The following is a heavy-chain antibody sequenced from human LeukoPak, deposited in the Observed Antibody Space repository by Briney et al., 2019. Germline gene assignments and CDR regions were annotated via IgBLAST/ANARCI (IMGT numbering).Heavy chain of an antibody. CDR2: INPNSGGT. CDR3: ARDDVGTTVTTYYYYYYMDV. CDR1: GYTFTGYY. Sequence: ASVKVSCKASGYTFTGYYMHWVRQAPGQGLEWMGRINPNSGGTNYAQKFQGRVTMTRDTSISTAYMELSRLISDDTAVYYCARDDVGTTVTTYYYYYYMDVWGKGTTVTVSS. D-gene: IGHD4-17*01. J-gene: IGHJ6*03. V-gene: IGHV1-2*06.